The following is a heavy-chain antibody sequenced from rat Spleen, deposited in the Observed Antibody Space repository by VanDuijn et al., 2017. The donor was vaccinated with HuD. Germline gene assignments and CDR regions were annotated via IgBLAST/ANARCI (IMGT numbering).Heavy chain of an antibody. CDR2: ISTGGGNT. Sequence: DVQLVESGGGLVQPGRSLKLSCAASGFTFSNYDMAWVRQAPTKGLEWIASISTGGGNTYYRDSVKGRFTISRDNAKNTQYLQMDSLRSEDTATYYCARRTMGMGYFDYWGQGTLVTVSS. D-gene: IGHD1-7*01. CDR1: GFTFSNYD. CDR3: ARRTMGMGYFDY. J-gene: IGHJ3*01. V-gene: IGHV5S13*01.